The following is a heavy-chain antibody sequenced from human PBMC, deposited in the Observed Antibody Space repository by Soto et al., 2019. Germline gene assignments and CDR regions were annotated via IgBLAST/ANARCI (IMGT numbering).Heavy chain of an antibody. V-gene: IGHV3-7*03. Sequence: LILSCAASRCTFNTYWMNWVRQAPGEGLDWVGNIKEDGSEKYYLDSAKGRFTISRDNAKNSLYLEMNSLRAEDTAVDYCARSRHHGRCSGGDFYNYYGMDVWGQQTRVSVCS. CDR1: RCTFNTYW. CDR3: ARSRHHGRCSGGDFYNYYGMDV. D-gene: IGHD3-10*01. CDR2: IKEDGSEK. J-gene: IGHJ6*01.